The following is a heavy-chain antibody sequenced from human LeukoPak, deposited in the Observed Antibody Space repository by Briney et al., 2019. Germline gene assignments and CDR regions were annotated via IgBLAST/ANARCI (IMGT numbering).Heavy chain of an antibody. D-gene: IGHD3-22*01. Sequence: GTLRLSCAASGFSFSSHGMSWVRQAPGKGLEWVSGIIGGAGGTYYADSVKGRFTISRDNSKNTLYLQMNSLRAEDTAVYYCAKAYFYDSSGYYSNYYYYYMDVWGKGTTVTVSS. CDR2: IIGGAGGT. V-gene: IGHV3-23*01. CDR1: GFSFSSHG. CDR3: AKAYFYDSSGYYSNYYYYYMDV. J-gene: IGHJ6*03.